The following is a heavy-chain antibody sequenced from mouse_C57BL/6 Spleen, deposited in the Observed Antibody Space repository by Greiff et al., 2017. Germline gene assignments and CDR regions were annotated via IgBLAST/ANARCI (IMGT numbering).Heavy chain of an antibody. D-gene: IGHD2-1*01. V-gene: IGHV14-1*01. CDR3: TKGNYDGDY. Sequence: EVQLQQSGAELVRPGASVKLSCTASGFNFNDYYMHWVKQRPGQGLEWIGRIDPEDGNPEYAPKFQGKATMTADQSSTQAYLQLSSLTSEDAAVYYCTKGNYDGDYWGQGTTLT. CDR2: IDPEDGNP. CDR1: GFNFNDYY. J-gene: IGHJ2*01.